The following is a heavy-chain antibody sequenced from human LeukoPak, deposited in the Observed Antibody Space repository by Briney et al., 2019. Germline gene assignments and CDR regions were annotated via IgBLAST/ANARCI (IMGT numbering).Heavy chain of an antibody. CDR1: GGSISSGSYY. Sequence: PSETLSLTCTVSGGSISSGSYYWSWIRQPAGKGLEWIGRIYTSGSTNYNPSLKSRVTISVDTSKNQFSLKLSSVTAADTAVYYCAAHRGGVRGDDDYWGQGTLVTVSS. V-gene: IGHV4-61*02. CDR2: IYTSGST. CDR3: AAHRGGVRGDDDY. J-gene: IGHJ4*02. D-gene: IGHD3-10*01.